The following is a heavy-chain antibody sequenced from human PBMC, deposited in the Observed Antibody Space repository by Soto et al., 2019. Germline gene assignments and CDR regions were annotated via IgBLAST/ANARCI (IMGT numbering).Heavy chain of an antibody. V-gene: IGHV4-59*01. J-gene: IGHJ4*02. CDR1: GASISSYF. CDR2: IYDSGST. Sequence: SETLSLTCTASGASISSYFWSWVRQPTARGLEWIAYIYDSGSTNYNPSLHSRVTILLDTSKKKFSLKLSSVTAADTAVPYSTSLARGYSCGASHYFDCWGQGALVT. D-gene: IGHD5-18*01. CDR3: TSLARGYSCGASHYFDC.